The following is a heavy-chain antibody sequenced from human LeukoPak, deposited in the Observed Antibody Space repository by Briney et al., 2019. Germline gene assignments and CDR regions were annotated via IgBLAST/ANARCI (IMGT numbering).Heavy chain of an antibody. Sequence: GGSLRLSCAASGFTFSTFSMNWVRQTPGKGLEWVSAIRGSGSDIYYADSVKGQFTISRDKPKRSLYLQMNSLRAEDTAVYYCARRTFPNDAFYVWGQGAVGTVSS. D-gene: IGHD2/OR15-2a*01. J-gene: IGHJ3*01. CDR1: GFTFSTFS. V-gene: IGHV3-21*01. CDR2: IRGSGSDI. CDR3: ARRTFPNDAFYV.